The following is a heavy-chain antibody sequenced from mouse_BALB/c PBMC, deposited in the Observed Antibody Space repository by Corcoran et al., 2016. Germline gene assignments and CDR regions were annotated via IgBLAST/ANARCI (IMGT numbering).Heavy chain of an antibody. J-gene: IGHJ3*01. CDR3: ARGTMTFAY. CDR1: GYTFTNYG. CDR2: INTNTGEP. D-gene: IGHD2-4*01. Sequence: QIQLVQSGPDLKKPGETVKISCKASGYTFTNYGMDWVKQAPGKGLKWMGWINTNTGEPTYAEEFKGRFAFSLETSASTAYWQINNLKNEDTATYFCARGTMTFAYWGQGTLVTVSA. V-gene: IGHV9-3*02.